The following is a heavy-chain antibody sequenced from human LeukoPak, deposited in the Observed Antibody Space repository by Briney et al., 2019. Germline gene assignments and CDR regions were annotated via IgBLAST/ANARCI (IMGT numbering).Heavy chain of an antibody. D-gene: IGHD7-27*01. Sequence: PGGSLRLSCAASGFTFSSYGMHWVRQAPGKGLEWVAFIRYDGSNKYYADSVKGRFTISRDNSKNTLYLQMNSLRAEDTAVYYCAKLTGTAVYFDCWGQGTLVTVSS. J-gene: IGHJ4*02. V-gene: IGHV3-30*02. CDR2: IRYDGSNK. CDR3: AKLTGTAVYFDC. CDR1: GFTFSSYG.